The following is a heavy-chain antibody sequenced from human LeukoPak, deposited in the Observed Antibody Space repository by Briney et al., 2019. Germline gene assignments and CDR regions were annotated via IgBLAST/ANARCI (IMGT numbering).Heavy chain of an antibody. CDR2: INHSGST. CDR3: ARGRNIVVVVGGFDY. D-gene: IGHD2-15*01. CDR1: GGSFSGYY. Sequence: SETLSLICAVYGGSFSGYYWSWIRQPPGKGLEWIGEINHSGSTNYNPSLKSRVTISVDTSKNQFSLKLSSVTAADTAVYYCARGRNIVVVVGGFDYWGQGTLVTVSS. V-gene: IGHV4-34*01. J-gene: IGHJ4*02.